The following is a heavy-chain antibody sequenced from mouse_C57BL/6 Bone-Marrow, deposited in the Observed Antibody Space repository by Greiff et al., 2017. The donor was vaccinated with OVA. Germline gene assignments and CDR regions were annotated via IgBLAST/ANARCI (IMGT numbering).Heavy chain of an antibody. V-gene: IGHV1-55*01. CDR3: ARRGDYGSSYDAY. CDR1: GYTFTSYW. J-gene: IGHJ3*01. CDR2: IYPGSGST. D-gene: IGHD1-1*01. Sequence: QVQLQQPGAELVKPGASVKMSCKASGYTFTSYWITWVKQRPGQGLEWIGDIYPGSGSTNYNEKFKSKATLTLYTSSSTAYMQLSSLTSEASAVYYCARRGDYGSSYDAYWGQGTLVTVSA.